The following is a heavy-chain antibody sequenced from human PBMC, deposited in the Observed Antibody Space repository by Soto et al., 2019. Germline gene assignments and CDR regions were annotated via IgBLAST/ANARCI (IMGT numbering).Heavy chain of an antibody. CDR1: GDSVSSNSAA. Sequence: SPTLSLTCAISGDSVSSNSAAWNWIRQSPSRGLEWLGRTYYRSKWYNDYAVSVKSRITINPDTSKNQFSLQLNSVTPEDTAVYYCARDESLWFGELMRSYYYYGMDVWGQGTTVTVSS. V-gene: IGHV6-1*01. CDR3: ARDESLWFGELMRSYYYYGMDV. D-gene: IGHD3-10*01. CDR2: TYYRSKWYN. J-gene: IGHJ6*02.